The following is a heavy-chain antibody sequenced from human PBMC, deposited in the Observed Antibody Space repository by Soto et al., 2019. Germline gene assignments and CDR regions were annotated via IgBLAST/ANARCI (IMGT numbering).Heavy chain of an antibody. CDR2: IIPMFGTA. CDR1: GGTFSTYA. D-gene: IGHD5-18*01. Sequence: SVKVSCKAPGGTFSTYAISWVRQAPGQGLEWMGGIIPMFGTANCAQRFQDRVTITADESTNTVYMELSSLRSEDTAVYFCASGIQLWLRRINNGYSGWGQGTLVTVSS. CDR3: ASGIQLWLRRINNGYSG. V-gene: IGHV1-69*13. J-gene: IGHJ4*02.